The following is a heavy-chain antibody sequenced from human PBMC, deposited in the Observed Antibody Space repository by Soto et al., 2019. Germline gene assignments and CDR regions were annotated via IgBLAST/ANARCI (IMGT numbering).Heavy chain of an antibody. CDR1: GGSMSNNY. CDR3: ARSLTVTRFDQ. Sequence: QVHLQESGPGLVKPSETLSLFCNVSGGSMSNNYWTWIRQAPGKGLDWIGYVFYTGSTNYNPSLKSRVSISVDTSKKYFSLRLTSVTAADTAVYYCARSLTVTRFDQWGQGTRVTVS. V-gene: IGHV4-59*01. D-gene: IGHD4-17*01. CDR2: VFYTGST. J-gene: IGHJ4*02.